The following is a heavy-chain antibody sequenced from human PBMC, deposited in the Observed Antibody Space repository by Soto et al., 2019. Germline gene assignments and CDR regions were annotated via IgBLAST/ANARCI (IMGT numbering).Heavy chain of an antibody. V-gene: IGHV3-30*03. J-gene: IGHJ3*02. CDR3: VRDFDNRRGGDAFDI. D-gene: IGHD3-9*01. CDR2: ISYDGSNQ. CDR1: GFTFSRYD. Sequence: QVQLVESGGGAVPPGRSLRLSCAASGFTFSRYDIHWVRQAPGKGLEWVALISYDGSNQYFGDSVKGRFTFSRDNSKDTVSLRMNSLRVEDTAVYYCVRDFDNRRGGDAFDIWGRGTMVTVSS.